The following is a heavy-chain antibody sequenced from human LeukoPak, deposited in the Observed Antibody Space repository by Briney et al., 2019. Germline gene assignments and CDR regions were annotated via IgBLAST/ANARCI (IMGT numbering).Heavy chain of an antibody. J-gene: IGHJ6*03. CDR1: GFTFSNHT. Sequence: GGSLRLTCAASGFTFSNHTMSWVRQAPGKGLEWVSVIYSGGSTYYADSVKGRFTISRDNSKNTLYLQMNSLRAEDTAVYYCARVLSRDYYMDVWGKGTTVTVSS. CDR2: IYSGGST. CDR3: ARVLSRDYYMDV. V-gene: IGHV3-53*01.